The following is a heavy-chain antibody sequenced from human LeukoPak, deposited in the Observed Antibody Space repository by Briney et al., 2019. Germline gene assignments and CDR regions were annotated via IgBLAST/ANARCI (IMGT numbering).Heavy chain of an antibody. CDR2: IYPGDSDT. J-gene: IGHJ6*03. Sequence: GESLKISCKGSGYSFTNYWIGWGRQMPGKGLEWGGIIYPGDSDTRYSSSFQGQVTISADKSISTAYLQWSSLKASDTAVYYCARLAGPPYYYMDVWGKGTTVTVSS. CDR1: GYSFTNYW. V-gene: IGHV5-51*01. CDR3: ARLAGPPYYYMDV.